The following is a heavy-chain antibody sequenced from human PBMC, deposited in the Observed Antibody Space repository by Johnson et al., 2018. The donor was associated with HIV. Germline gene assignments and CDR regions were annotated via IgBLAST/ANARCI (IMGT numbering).Heavy chain of an antibody. V-gene: IGHV3-53*01. J-gene: IGHJ3*02. CDR2: ISSGGST. D-gene: IGHD4-17*01. CDR1: GFTVSSNY. CDR3: ARESNGADVAFDI. Sequence: VQLVESGGGLIQPGGSLRLSCAASGFTVSSNYMSWVRQAPGKGLEWVSLISSGGSTYYADSLKDRFTIYTDDSRNTLHLQMNSLRAEDTAVYYCARESNGADVAFDIWGQGTMVTVSS.